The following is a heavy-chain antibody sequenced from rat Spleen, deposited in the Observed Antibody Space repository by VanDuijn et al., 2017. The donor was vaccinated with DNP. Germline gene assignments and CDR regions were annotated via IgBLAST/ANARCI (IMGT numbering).Heavy chain of an antibody. J-gene: IGHJ2*01. CDR2: MSSGGST. CDR1: GFSLTSYG. D-gene: IGHD1-2*01. V-gene: IGHV2S12*01. Sequence: QVQLKESGPGLVQPSQTLSLTCTVSGFSLTSYGVSWVRQPPGKGLEWIAAMSSGGSTYFNSALKSRLSIRRDTSTSQVFLEMTSLQTEDTAIYFCTREEPRVLYYFSSLFDYWGQGVMVTVSS. CDR3: TREEPRVLYYFSSLFDY.